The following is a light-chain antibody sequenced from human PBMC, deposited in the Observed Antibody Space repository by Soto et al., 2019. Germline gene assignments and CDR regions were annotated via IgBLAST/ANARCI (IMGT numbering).Light chain of an antibody. J-gene: IGLJ1*01. CDR2: DVS. Sequence: ALTQPRSLSGSPGRSVTISCTGPTIGAHSFVSWYQDRPDKVPKLLIYDVSQRPSGIPDRFSGSRSANTASLTISGLQADDAAAYYCCSYTGNKVFVFGTGTKVTVL. V-gene: IGLV2-11*01. CDR1: TIGAHSF. CDR3: CSYTGNKVFV.